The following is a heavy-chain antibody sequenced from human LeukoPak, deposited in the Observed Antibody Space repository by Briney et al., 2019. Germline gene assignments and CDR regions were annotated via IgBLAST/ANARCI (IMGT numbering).Heavy chain of an antibody. CDR3: ARSTGTTMFIDY. D-gene: IGHD3-10*02. CDR1: GGSISSGDYY. J-gene: IGHJ4*02. CDR2: IYYSGNT. Sequence: PSETLSLTCTVSGGSISSGDYYWSWIRQPPGKGLEWLGYIYYSGNTDYNPSLKSRVAISVDTSKNQFSLKLSSVTAADTAVYYCARSTGTTMFIDYWGQGTLVTVSS. V-gene: IGHV4-61*08.